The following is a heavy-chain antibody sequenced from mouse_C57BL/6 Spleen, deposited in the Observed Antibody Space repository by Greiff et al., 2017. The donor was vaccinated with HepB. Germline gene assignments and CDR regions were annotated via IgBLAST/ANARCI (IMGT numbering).Heavy chain of an antibody. CDR1: GFNIKNTY. J-gene: IGHJ3*01. Sequence: EVQLVESVAELVRPGASVKLSCTASGFNIKNTYMHWVKQRPEQGLEWIGRIDPANGNTKYAPKFQGKATIAADTSSNTAYLQLSSLTSEDTAIYYCAKGGYYYGSSWFAYWGQGTLVTVSA. D-gene: IGHD1-1*01. CDR2: IDPANGNT. CDR3: AKGGYYYGSSWFAY. V-gene: IGHV14-3*01.